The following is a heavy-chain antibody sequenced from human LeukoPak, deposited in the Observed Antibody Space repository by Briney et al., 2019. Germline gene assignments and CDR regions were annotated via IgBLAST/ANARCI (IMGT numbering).Heavy chain of an antibody. V-gene: IGHV4-34*01. CDR1: GGSLSGQY. Sequence: SETLSLTCAVHGGSLSGQYWSWIRQPPGKGLEWIGEIHPSGSTNYNPSLESRVIMSLDTSKNQFSLRLSSVTAADTGLYHCARGYDNSKTGYWGQGTLVTVSS. D-gene: IGHD4-11*01. CDR2: IHPSGST. J-gene: IGHJ4*02. CDR3: ARGYDNSKTGY.